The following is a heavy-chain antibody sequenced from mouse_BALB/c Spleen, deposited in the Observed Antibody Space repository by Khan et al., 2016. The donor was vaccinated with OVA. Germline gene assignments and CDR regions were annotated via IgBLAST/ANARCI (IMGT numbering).Heavy chain of an antibody. J-gene: IGHJ3*01. V-gene: IGHV2-9*02. CDR2: IWAGGST. CDR1: GFSLNSYG. Sequence: QVQLKESGPGLVAPSQSLSITCTVSGFSLNSYGVHWVRQPPGKSLEWLGVIWAGGSTNLNSALMSRLNITKDNSKSQVFLKINSRQIDDTAMYYCARAFYYGAWFAYWGQGTLVTVST. D-gene: IGHD1-1*01. CDR3: ARAFYYGAWFAY.